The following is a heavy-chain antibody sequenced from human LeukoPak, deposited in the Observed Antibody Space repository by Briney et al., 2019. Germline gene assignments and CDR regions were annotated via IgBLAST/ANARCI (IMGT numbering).Heavy chain of an antibody. V-gene: IGHV3-7*05. CDR3: AREDWGPRFDP. CDR2: INHDGTDK. J-gene: IGHJ5*02. Sequence: GSLRLSCAASGFTSTSYWMTWVRQAPGKGLHWVANINHDGTDKNYADSVKGRFTISRDNAKTSVFLQMNSLRAEDTGLYYCAREDWGPRFDPRGQGTLVTVSS. D-gene: IGHD7-27*01. CDR1: GFTSTSYW.